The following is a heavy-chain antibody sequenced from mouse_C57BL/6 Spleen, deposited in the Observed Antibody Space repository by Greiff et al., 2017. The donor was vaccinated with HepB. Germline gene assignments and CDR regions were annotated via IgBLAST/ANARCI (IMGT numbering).Heavy chain of an antibody. V-gene: IGHV1-82*01. CDR3: ARGRNDYDVNYFDY. CDR1: GYAFSSSW. D-gene: IGHD2-4*01. Sequence: QVQLQQSGPELVKPGASVKISCKASGYAFSSSWMNWVKQRPGKGLEWIGRIYPGDGDTNYNGKFKGKATLTADKPSSTAYMQLSSLTSEDSAVYFCARGRNDYDVNYFDYWVQGTTLTVSS. J-gene: IGHJ2*01. CDR2: IYPGDGDT.